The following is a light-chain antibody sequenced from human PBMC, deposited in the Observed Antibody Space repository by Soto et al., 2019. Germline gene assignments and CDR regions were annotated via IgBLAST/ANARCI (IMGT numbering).Light chain of an antibody. CDR2: GAS. J-gene: IGKJ2*01. Sequence: EIVLTQSPGTLSLSPRERATLSCRASQSVSSSYLACYQQKPGQAPSLLIYGASSRATGIPDRFSGSGSGTDFTLTISRLEPEDFAVYYCQQYGSSPPYTFGQGTKLEIK. CDR3: QQYGSSPPYT. V-gene: IGKV3-20*01. CDR1: QSVSSSY.